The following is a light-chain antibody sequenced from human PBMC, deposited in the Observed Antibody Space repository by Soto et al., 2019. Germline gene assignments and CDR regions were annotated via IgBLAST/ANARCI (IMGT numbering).Light chain of an antibody. CDR2: GNS. Sequence: QSVLTQPPSVSGAPGQRVTISCTGSSSNIGAGYDVHWYQQLPGTAPKLLIYGNSNRPSGVPDRFSGSKSGTSASLAITGLQAEDEADYYRQSYVSSRSALFGGGTKLTL. V-gene: IGLV1-40*01. CDR1: SSNIGAGYD. CDR3: QSYVSSRSAL. J-gene: IGLJ3*02.